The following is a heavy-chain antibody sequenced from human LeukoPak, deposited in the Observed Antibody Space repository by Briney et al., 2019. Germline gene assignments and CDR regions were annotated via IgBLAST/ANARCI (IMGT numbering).Heavy chain of an antibody. D-gene: IGHD6-13*01. J-gene: IGHJ4*02. CDR2: ITLSSSSI. CDR1: GSNFNNYN. CDR3: AREPTYSSSWYTSCDY. V-gene: IGHV3-48*01. Sequence: GGSLRLSCAASGSNFNNYNMNWVRQAPGKGLEWVSYITLSSSSIYYADSVKGRFTISRDNAKNSLYLQMNSLRAEDTAVYYCAREPTYSSSWYTSCDYWGQGILVTVSS.